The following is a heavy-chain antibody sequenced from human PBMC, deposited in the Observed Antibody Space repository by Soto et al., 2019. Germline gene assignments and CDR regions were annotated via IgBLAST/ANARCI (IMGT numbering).Heavy chain of an antibody. CDR1: GGSLSNNY. CDR2: IYYSGTT. Sequence: SETLSLTCTVSGGSLSNNYWSWIRQPPGKGLEWIGYIYYSGTTKYNPSLKSRVTISVDRSKNQFSLKLSSVTAADTAVYYCARAGVVGATALDYWGQGTLVTVSS. D-gene: IGHD1-26*01. J-gene: IGHJ4*02. CDR3: ARAGVVGATALDY. V-gene: IGHV4-59*12.